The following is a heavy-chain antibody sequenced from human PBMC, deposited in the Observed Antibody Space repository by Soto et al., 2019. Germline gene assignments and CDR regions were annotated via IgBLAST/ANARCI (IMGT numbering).Heavy chain of an antibody. J-gene: IGHJ6*02. CDR2: INHSGST. V-gene: IGHV4-34*01. CDR3: ARGPSYYYGSGSSTFWYYYGMDV. CDR1: GGSFSGYY. D-gene: IGHD3-10*01. Sequence: SETLSLTCAVYGGSFSGYYWSWIRQPPGKGLEWIGEINHSGSTNYNPSLKSRVTISVDTSKNQFSLKLSSVTAADTAVYYCARGPSYYYGSGSSTFWYYYGMDVWGQGTTVT.